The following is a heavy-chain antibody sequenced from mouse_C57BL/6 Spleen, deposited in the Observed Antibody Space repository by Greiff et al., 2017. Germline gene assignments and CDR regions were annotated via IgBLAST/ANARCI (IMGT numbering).Heavy chain of an antibody. CDR1: GYTFTDYY. CDR3: AREGTYYGSSSFAY. CDR2: INPNNGGT. V-gene: IGHV1-26*01. D-gene: IGHD1-1*01. J-gene: IGHJ3*01. Sequence: VQLQQSGPELVKPGASVKISCKASGYTFTDYYMNWVKQSHGKSLEWIGDINPNNGGTSYNQKFKGKATLTVDKSSSTAYMELRSLTSEDSAVYYCAREGTYYGSSSFAYWGQGTLVTVSA.